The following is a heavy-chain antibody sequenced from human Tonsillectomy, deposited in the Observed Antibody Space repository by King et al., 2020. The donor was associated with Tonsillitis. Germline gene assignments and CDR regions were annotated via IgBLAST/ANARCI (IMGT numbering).Heavy chain of an antibody. J-gene: IGHJ5*02. CDR2: INHSGST. D-gene: IGHD2-15*01. CDR1: GGSFSGYY. V-gene: IGHV4-34*01. Sequence: VQLQQWGAGLLKPSETLSLTCAVYGGSFSGYYWSWIRQPPGKGLEWIGEINHSGSTNYNPSLKSRVTISVDTSKNQFSLKLSPVIAADTAVYYCAGRYCSSSSCPNWFDPWGQGTLVTVSS. CDR3: AGRYCSSSSCPNWFDP.